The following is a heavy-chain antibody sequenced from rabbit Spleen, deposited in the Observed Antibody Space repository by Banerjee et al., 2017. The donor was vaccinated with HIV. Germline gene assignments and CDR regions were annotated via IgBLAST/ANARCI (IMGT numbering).Heavy chain of an antibody. CDR1: GFSFSSNW. CDR2: IDTNDGDT. J-gene: IGHJ6*01. CDR3: ARAIANSWHFRL. D-gene: IGHD4-2*01. V-gene: IGHV1S45*01. Sequence: LEESGGGLGKPGGTLTLTCTVSGFSFSSNWICWVRQAPGKGLEWIACIDTNDGDTDYANWPKGRFTISKTSSTTVTLQMTSLTAADTATYFCARAIANSWHFRLWGPGTLVTVS.